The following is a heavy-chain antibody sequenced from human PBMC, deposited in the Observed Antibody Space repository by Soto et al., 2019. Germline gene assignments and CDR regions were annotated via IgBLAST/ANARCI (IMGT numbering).Heavy chain of an antibody. V-gene: IGHV3-73*01. CDR1: GFTFSGSA. CDR3: TRQELTDYYGMDV. Sequence: GGSLRLSCAAYGFTFSGSAMHWVRQASGKGLEWVGRIRSKANSYATAYAASVKGRFTISRDDSKNTAYLQMNSLKTEDTAVYYCTRQELTDYYGMDVWGQGTTVTVSS. J-gene: IGHJ6*02. D-gene: IGHD1-26*01. CDR2: IRSKANSYAT.